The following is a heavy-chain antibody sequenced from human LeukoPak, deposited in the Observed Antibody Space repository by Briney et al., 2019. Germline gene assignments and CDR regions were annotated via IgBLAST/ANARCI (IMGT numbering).Heavy chain of an antibody. J-gene: IGHJ4*02. D-gene: IGHD6-13*01. V-gene: IGHV3-66*02. Sequence: PGGSLRLSCAASGFTVSSNYMRWVRQAPGKGLEWVSVIYSGGSTYYADSVKGRFTISRDNSKNTLYLQMNSLRAEDTAVYYCARDRGYSSSPADFDYWGQGTLVTVSS. CDR3: ARDRGYSSSPADFDY. CDR1: GFTVSSNY. CDR2: IYSGGST.